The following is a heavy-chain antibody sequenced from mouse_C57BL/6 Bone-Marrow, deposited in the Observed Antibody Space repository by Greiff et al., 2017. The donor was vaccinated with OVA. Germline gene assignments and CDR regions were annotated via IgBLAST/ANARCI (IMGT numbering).Heavy chain of an antibody. D-gene: IGHD1-1*01. Sequence: EVQRVESGGGLVQPGGSLTLSCAASGIDFSRYWMSWVRRAPGKGLEWIGEINPDSSTINYAPSLKDKFIISSDNAKHTLYLQMSKVRSEDTAIYYCARQPLHYYGSSYGWYFDVWGTGTTVTVSS. CDR2: INPDSSTI. CDR3: ARQPLHYYGSSYGWYFDV. CDR1: GIDFSRYW. J-gene: IGHJ1*03. V-gene: IGHV4-1*01.